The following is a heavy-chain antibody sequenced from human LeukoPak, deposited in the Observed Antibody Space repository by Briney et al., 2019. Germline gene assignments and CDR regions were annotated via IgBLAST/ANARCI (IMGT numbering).Heavy chain of an antibody. J-gene: IGHJ5*02. Sequence: GGSLSLSCAASGFTFSSYGMSWVRQAPGKGLEWVSAISGSGGSTYYADSVKGRFTISRDNSKNTLYLQMNSLRAEDTAVYYCAKDRAAAAGREYNWFDPWGQGTLVTVSS. CDR1: GFTFSSYG. CDR2: ISGSGGST. D-gene: IGHD6-13*01. CDR3: AKDRAAAAGREYNWFDP. V-gene: IGHV3-23*01.